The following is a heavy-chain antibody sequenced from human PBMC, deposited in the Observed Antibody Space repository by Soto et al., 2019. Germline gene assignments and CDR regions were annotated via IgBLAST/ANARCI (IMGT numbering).Heavy chain of an antibody. Sequence: RASVKVSCKASGYTFTSYDINWVRQATGQGLEWMGWMNPNSGNTGYAQKFQGRVTMTRNTSISTAYMELSSLRSEDTAVYYCARGRITMVRGSSQDGGMDVWGQGTTVTVSS. CDR3: ARGRITMVRGSSQDGGMDV. V-gene: IGHV1-8*01. CDR1: GYTFTSYD. J-gene: IGHJ6*02. D-gene: IGHD3-10*01. CDR2: MNPNSGNT.